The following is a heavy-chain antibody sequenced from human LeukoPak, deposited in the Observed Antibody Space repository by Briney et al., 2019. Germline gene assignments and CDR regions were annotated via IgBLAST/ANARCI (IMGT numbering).Heavy chain of an antibody. CDR3: ARALLGEYCSSTSCYNYFDY. D-gene: IGHD2-2*01. J-gene: IGHJ4*02. CDR2: IIPIFGTA. V-gene: IGHV1-69*13. Sequence: GASVKVSCKASGGTFSSYAISWVRQAPGQGLEWMGGIIPIFGTANYAQKFQGRVTITADESTSAAYMELSSLRSEDTAVYYCARALLGEYCSSTSCYNYFDYWGQGTLVTVSP. CDR1: GGTFSSYA.